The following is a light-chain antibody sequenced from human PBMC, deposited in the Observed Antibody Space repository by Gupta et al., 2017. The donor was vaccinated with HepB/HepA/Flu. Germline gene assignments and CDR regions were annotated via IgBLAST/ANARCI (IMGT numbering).Light chain of an antibody. J-gene: IGLJ2*01. V-gene: IGLV3-19*01. CDR2: GKN. CDR3: NSRDSSGNHLRVV. Sequence: SSELTQDPAVSVALGQTVRITCQGDSLRSYYASWYQQKPGQAPVLVIYGKNNRPSGIPDRFSGSSSGNTASLTITGAQAEEEADYYCNSRDSSGNHLRVVFGGGTKLTVL. CDR1: SLRSYY.